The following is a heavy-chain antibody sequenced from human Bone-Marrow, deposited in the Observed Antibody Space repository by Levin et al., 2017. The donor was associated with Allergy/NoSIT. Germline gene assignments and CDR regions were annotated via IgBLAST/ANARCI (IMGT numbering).Heavy chain of an antibody. Sequence: QPGGSLRLSCAASGFTFSNYAITWVRQAPGKGLEWVSSITSSGGSTYCADSVKGRFTISRDNPQNTLYLQMNSLRAEDTAVYYCAKGQVARTTARSLDYWGQGTLVTVSS. V-gene: IGHV3-23*01. D-gene: IGHD1-14*01. J-gene: IGHJ4*02. CDR3: AKGQVARTTARSLDY. CDR2: ITSSGGST. CDR1: GFTFSNYA.